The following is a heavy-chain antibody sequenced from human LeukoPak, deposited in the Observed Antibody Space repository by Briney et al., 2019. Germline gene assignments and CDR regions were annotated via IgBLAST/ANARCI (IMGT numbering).Heavy chain of an antibody. CDR3: AADYYDSSGYSLAFDI. V-gene: IGHV1-58*01. Sequence: ASVKVSCKASGFTFTRSAVQWVRQARGQRLEWIGWIVVGSGNTNYAQKFQERVTITRDMSTSTAYMELSSLRSEDMAVYYCAADYYDSSGYSLAFDIWGQGTMVTVSS. D-gene: IGHD3-22*01. CDR2: IVVGSGNT. CDR1: GFTFTRSA. J-gene: IGHJ3*02.